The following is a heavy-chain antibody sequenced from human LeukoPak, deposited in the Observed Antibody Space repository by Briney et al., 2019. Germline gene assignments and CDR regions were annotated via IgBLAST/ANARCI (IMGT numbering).Heavy chain of an antibody. V-gene: IGHV3-49*04. CDR1: GFTFGDYA. J-gene: IGHJ4*02. CDR3: TRDVNIVVVTAHFDY. Sequence: GGSLRLSCTASGFTFGDYAMSWVRQAPGKGLEWIGFIRTKAYGGTTEYAASVKGRFTISRDDSKSIAYLQMNSLKTEDTAVYYCTRDVNIVVVTAHFDYWGQGTLVTVSS. CDR2: IRTKAYGGTT. D-gene: IGHD2-21*02.